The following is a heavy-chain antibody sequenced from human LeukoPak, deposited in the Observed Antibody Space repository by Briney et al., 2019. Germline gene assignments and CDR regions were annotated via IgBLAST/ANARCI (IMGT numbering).Heavy chain of an antibody. CDR1: GYTFTSYD. J-gene: IGHJ4*02. Sequence: ASVKVSCKASGYTFTSYDINWVRQAPGQGLEWMGWMNPNSGNTGYAQKFQGRVTITRNTSISTAYMELSSLRSEDTAVYYCAREGSSGWYPLDYWGQGTLVTVSS. V-gene: IGHV1-8*03. D-gene: IGHD6-19*01. CDR2: MNPNSGNT. CDR3: AREGSSGWYPLDY.